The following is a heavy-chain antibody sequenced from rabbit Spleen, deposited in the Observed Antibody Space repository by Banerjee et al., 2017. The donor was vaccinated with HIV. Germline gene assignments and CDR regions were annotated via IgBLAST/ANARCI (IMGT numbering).Heavy chain of an antibody. D-gene: IGHD8-1*01. CDR1: GVSFTNNYY. CDR3: ARDSGTSFSSYGMDL. J-gene: IGHJ6*01. V-gene: IGHV1S40*01. CDR2: IDTGSSGFT. Sequence: QSLEEYGGGLVKPGASLTLTCTASGVSFTNNYYMCWVRQAPGKGLEWIACIDTGSSGFTYFASWAKGRFTISKTSSTTVTLQVTSLTAADTATYFCARDSGTSFSSYGMDLWGPGTLVTVS.